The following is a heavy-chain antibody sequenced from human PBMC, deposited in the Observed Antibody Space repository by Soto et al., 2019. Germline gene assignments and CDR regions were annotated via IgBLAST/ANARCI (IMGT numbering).Heavy chain of an antibody. J-gene: IGHJ5*02. Sequence: GGSLRLSCAASGFTFDDYAMHWVRQAPGKGLEWVSGISWNSGSIGYADSVKGRFTISRDNAKNSLYLQMNSLRAEDTALYYCAKDQNSGYDYNEVNWFDPWGQGTLVTVSS. V-gene: IGHV3-9*01. D-gene: IGHD5-12*01. CDR1: GFTFDDYA. CDR3: AKDQNSGYDYNEVNWFDP. CDR2: ISWNSGSI.